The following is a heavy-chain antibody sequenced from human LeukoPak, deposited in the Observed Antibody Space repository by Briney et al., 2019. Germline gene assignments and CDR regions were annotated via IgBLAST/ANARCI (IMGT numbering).Heavy chain of an antibody. D-gene: IGHD3-9*01. V-gene: IGHV1-24*01. J-gene: IGHJ3*02. CDR1: GYTLTELS. CDR2: FDPEDGET. CDR3: ARRARRYFDWLLLSPRDAFDI. Sequence: GASVKVSCKVSGYTLTELSMHWVRQAPGKGLEWMGGFDPEDGETIYAQKFQGRVTMTTDTSTSTAYMELRSLRSDDTAVYYCARRARRYFDWLLLSPRDAFDIWGQGTMVTVSS.